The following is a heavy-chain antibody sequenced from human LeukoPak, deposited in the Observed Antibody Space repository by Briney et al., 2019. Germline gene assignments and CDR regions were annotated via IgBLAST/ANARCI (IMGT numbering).Heavy chain of an antibody. V-gene: IGHV3-30*02. J-gene: IGHJ4*02. CDR3: AKTLAYYFDY. CDR1: GFTFSSYG. Sequence: GGSLRLSCVASGFTFSSYGIHWIRQAPGKGLEWVAFIRYDGSKKFYSDSVKGRFTISRDNSKNTLYLQMNSLRAEDTAVYYCAKTLAYYFDYWGQGTLVTVSS. CDR2: IRYDGSKK.